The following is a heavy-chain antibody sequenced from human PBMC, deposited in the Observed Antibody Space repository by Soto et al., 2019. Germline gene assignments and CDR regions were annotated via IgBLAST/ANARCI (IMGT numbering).Heavy chain of an antibody. CDR3: ARRGRQCSGGSCYEYFQH. D-gene: IGHD2-15*01. Sequence: SETLSLTCAVYGGSFSGYYWSWIRQPPGKGLEWIGEINHSGSTNYNPSLKSRVTISVDTSKNQFSLKLSSVTAADTAVYYCARRGRQCSGGSCYEYFQHWGQGTLVTVSS. CDR2: INHSGST. V-gene: IGHV4-34*01. CDR1: GGSFSGYY. J-gene: IGHJ1*01.